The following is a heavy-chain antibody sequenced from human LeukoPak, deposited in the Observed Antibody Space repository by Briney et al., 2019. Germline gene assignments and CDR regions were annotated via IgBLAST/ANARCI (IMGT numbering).Heavy chain of an antibody. Sequence: PSETLSLTCAVSGGSMSDHYWSWIRQPPGMTLEWIGYIYATGSTNYNPSLKSRVTISVDTSKNHFSLRLRSMTAADTAIYYCARHLRGDYPDSGSSQYFHYIDVWGKGTTVTVSS. CDR1: GGSMSDHY. CDR2: IYATGST. J-gene: IGHJ6*03. CDR3: ARHLRGDYPDSGSSQYFHYIDV. D-gene: IGHD3-10*01. V-gene: IGHV4-4*09.